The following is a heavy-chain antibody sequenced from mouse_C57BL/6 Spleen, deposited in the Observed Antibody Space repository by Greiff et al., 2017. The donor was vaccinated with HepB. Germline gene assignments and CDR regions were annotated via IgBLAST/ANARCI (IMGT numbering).Heavy chain of an antibody. J-gene: IGHJ4*01. CDR1: GYSFTDYN. D-gene: IGHD2-1*01. Sequence: VQLQQSGPELVKPGASVKISCKASGYSFTDYNMNWVKQSNGKSLEWIGVINPNYGTTSYNQKFKGKATLTVDQSSSTAYMQLNSLTSEDSAVYYCARGGVYYGNYAVYAMDYWGQGTSVTVSS. CDR3: ARGGVYYGNYAVYAMDY. V-gene: IGHV1-39*01. CDR2: INPNYGTT.